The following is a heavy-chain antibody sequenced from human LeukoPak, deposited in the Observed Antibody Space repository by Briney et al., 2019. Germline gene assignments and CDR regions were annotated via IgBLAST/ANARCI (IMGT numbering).Heavy chain of an antibody. CDR3: AKDGPRATVAFDY. J-gene: IGHJ4*02. D-gene: IGHD6-19*01. Sequence: PGGSLRLSCAASGFTFSSYGMHWVRQAPGKGLEWVAFIRYDGSNKYYADSVKGRFTISRDNSKNTLYLQMKSLKAEDTAVYYCAKDGPRATVAFDYWGQGTLVTVSS. V-gene: IGHV3-30*02. CDR2: IRYDGSNK. CDR1: GFTFSSYG.